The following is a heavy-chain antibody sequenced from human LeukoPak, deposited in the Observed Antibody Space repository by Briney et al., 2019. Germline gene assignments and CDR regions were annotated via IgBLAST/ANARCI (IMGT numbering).Heavy chain of an antibody. V-gene: IGHV1-2*04. CDR1: GYTFTGYY. Sequence: GASVKVSCKASGYTFTGYYMHWVRQAPGQGLEWMGWINPNSGDTNYAQKFQGWVTMTRDTSISTAYMELSRLRSDDTAVYYCATPTVTNYYYGMDVWGQGTTVTVSS. CDR2: INPNSGDT. J-gene: IGHJ6*02. CDR3: ATPTVTNYYYGMDV. D-gene: IGHD4-17*01.